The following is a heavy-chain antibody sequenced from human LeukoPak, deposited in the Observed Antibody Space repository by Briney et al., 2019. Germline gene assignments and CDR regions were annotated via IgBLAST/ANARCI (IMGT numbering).Heavy chain of an antibody. V-gene: IGHV3-7*04. CDR1: GFTFSSYW. CDR3: VRAHNPGGWFDP. CDR2: INQDQNEI. J-gene: IGHJ5*02. Sequence: GGSLRLSCAASGFTFSSYWMTWVRQAPGKGRKGLASINQDQNEIHYVDSVRGRFTISRDNAKNSLYLQMNSLTAEDTALYYCVRAHNPGGWFDPWGQGTLVTVSS. D-gene: IGHD3-10*01.